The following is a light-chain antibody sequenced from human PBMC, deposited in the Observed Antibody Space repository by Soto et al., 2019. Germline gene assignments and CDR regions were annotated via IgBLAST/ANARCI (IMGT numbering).Light chain of an antibody. CDR2: DAS. CDR1: QSITSS. J-gene: IGKJ1*01. CDR3: QQYNTYSGWA. Sequence: DIQMTQSPSTLSASVGDRVTITCRTSQSITSSLAWYQQKPGKAPKLLIYDASTLESGVPSRFSGSGSGTEITLTISSLQPDDFATYFCQQYNTYSGWAFGQGTKVEIK. V-gene: IGKV1-5*01.